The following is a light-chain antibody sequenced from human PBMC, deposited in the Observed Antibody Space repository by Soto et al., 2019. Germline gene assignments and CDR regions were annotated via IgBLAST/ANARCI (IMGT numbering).Light chain of an antibody. J-gene: IGKJ4*01. CDR3: QQYHKWPPFT. V-gene: IGKV3-20*01. CDR2: DAS. Sequence: EFVLTQSPGTLSLSPGERATLSCRASQTVRNNYLAWYQQKPGQAPRLLIYDASSRATGIPDRFSGGGSGTDFTLTISSLQSEDFAVYYCQQYHKWPPFTFGGGTKVEIK. CDR1: QTVRNNY.